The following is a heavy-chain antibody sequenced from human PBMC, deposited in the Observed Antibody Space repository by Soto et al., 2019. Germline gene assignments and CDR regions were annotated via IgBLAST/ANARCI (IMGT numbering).Heavy chain of an antibody. CDR2: IIPVLGTA. V-gene: IGHV1-69*08. J-gene: IGHJ2*01. Sequence: QDQLVQSGAEVKKPGSSVKVSCKASGGTFSSHTFSWVRQAPGQGLEWMGRIIPVLGTATYAQKFQGRVTITADESATTVYMELNSLRSADTAVYYCARPDFGDYWYFDLWGRGTLVTVSS. CDR3: ARPDFGDYWYFDL. CDR1: GGTFSSHT. D-gene: IGHD4-17*01.